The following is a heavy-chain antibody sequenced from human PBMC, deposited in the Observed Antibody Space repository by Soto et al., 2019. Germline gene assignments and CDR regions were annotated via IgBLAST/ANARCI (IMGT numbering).Heavy chain of an antibody. Sequence: EMKLVESGGGLVQPGRSLRLSCAASGFTFDDYAMHWVRQAPGKGLEWVSGISWNSGIIDYADSVKGRFTISRDNAKNSQYLTIHTQRPEVTALSYSAKDIDWAGSHLKPVIDIWGQGSLVSVSS. CDR1: GFTFDDYA. V-gene: IGHV3-9*01. J-gene: IGHJ3*02. CDR3: AKDIDWAGSHLKPVIDI. CDR2: ISWNSGII. D-gene: IGHD3-9*01.